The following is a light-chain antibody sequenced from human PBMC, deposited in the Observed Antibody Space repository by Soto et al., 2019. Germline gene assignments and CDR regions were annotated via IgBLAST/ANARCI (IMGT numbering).Light chain of an antibody. CDR1: SSDVGGYNY. J-gene: IGLJ1*01. CDR3: SSYTSSSIPYV. V-gene: IGLV2-14*01. Sequence: QSVLTQPPSVSGSPGQSITISCTGTSSDVGGYNYVSWYQQHPCKAPKLMIYEVSNRPSGVSNRFSGSKSGNTASLTISGLQAEDEADYYCSSYTSSSIPYVFGTGTKGTVL. CDR2: EVS.